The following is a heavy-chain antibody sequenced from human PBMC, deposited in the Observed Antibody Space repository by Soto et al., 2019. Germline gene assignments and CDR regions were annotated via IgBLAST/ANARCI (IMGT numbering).Heavy chain of an antibody. J-gene: IGHJ4*02. V-gene: IGHV4-59*01. D-gene: IGHD3-10*01. Sequence: PSETLSLTCTVSGGSISSYFYIWVRQPPGKGPEWIGSVYYTGSTDYNPSLRSRVTISVDASKTQFSLNLRSVTAADTAVYYCARGLAGVPTAFDYWGRGTLVTVSS. CDR2: VYYTGST. CDR1: GGSISSYF. CDR3: ARGLAGVPTAFDY.